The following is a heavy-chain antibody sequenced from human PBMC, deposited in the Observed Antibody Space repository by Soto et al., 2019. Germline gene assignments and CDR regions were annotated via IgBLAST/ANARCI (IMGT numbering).Heavy chain of an antibody. CDR1: GFTFRGYW. CDR3: ARANFFDY. CDR2: INSDGIIT. V-gene: IGHV3-74*01. Sequence: GGSLRLSCAASGFTFRGYWMHWVRQAPGKGLVWVSRINSDGIITNYADSVKGRFTISRDNARNTVYLQMSSLRAEDTAIYYCARANFFDYWGQGILVTVSS. J-gene: IGHJ4*02.